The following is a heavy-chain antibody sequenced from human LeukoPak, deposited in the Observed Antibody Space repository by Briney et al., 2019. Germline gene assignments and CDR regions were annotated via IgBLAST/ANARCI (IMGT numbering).Heavy chain of an antibody. CDR2: IIPILGIA. Sequence: SVKVSCKASGGTFSSYAISWVRQAPGQGLEWMGRIIPILGIANYAQKFQGRVTITADKSTSTAYMELSSLRSEDTAVYYCARDSGYCSGGSCYSITDYWGQGTLVTVSS. V-gene: IGHV1-69*04. CDR3: ARDSGYCSGGSCYSITDY. J-gene: IGHJ4*02. CDR1: GGTFSSYA. D-gene: IGHD2-15*01.